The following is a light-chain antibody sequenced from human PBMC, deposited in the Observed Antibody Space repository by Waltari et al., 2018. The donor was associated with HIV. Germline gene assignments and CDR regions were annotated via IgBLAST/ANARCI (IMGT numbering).Light chain of an antibody. CDR1: QSIGPW. CDR2: DAY. CDR3: QQYYIYPRT. J-gene: IGKJ1*01. Sequence: DIQMTQSPSTLSASVGDRVTITCRASQSIGPWLAWYQQRPGRAPNLLIYDAYSLESGVPARFSGSGAGTKFTLTINSLQPDDFSTYYCQQYYIYPRTFVQGTKVEIK. V-gene: IGKV1-5*03.